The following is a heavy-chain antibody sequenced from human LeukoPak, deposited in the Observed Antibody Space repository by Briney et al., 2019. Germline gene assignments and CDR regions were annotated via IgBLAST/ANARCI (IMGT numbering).Heavy chain of an antibody. J-gene: IGHJ3*02. CDR2: ISGSGGST. Sequence: GGSLRLSCAASGFTFSSYAMSWVRQAPGKGLEWVSAISGSGGSTYYADSVKGRFTISRDNSKNTLYLQMNSLRAEDTAVYYCAKRPWMVRGVYPPDAFDIWGQGTMVTVSS. CDR3: AKRPWMVRGVYPPDAFDI. D-gene: IGHD3-10*01. CDR1: GFTFSSYA. V-gene: IGHV3-23*01.